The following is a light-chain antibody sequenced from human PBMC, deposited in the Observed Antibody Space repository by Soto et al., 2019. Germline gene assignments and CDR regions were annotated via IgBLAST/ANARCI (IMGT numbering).Light chain of an antibody. CDR2: GAS. Sequence: IVVTQSPGTLSLSPGERATLSCRASQSVSSSYLAWYQQKPGQAPRLLIYGASSRATGIPDRFSGSGSGTDFTLTISRLEPEDFAVYYCQQYGSSRGFTFGPGTKVDIK. CDR1: QSVSSSY. V-gene: IGKV3-20*01. J-gene: IGKJ3*01. CDR3: QQYGSSRGFT.